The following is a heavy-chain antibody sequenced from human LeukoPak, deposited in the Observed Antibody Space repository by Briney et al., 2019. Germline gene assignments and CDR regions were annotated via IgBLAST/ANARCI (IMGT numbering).Heavy chain of an antibody. CDR2: ISGSGGRT. D-gene: IGHD3-10*01. Sequence: GGSLRLSCAASGFTFSSYAMSWVRQAPGKGLEWVSGISGSGGRTYYADSVKGRFTIPRDNSKNTLYLQMNSLRAEDTAVYYCAKERYYYGSGGDYWGQGTLVTVSS. CDR3: AKERYYYGSGGDY. V-gene: IGHV3-23*01. CDR1: GFTFSSYA. J-gene: IGHJ4*02.